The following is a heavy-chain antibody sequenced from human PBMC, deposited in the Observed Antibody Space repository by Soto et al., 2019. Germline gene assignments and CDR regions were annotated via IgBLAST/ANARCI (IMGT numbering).Heavy chain of an antibody. V-gene: IGHV3-30*18. D-gene: IGHD5-18*01. J-gene: IGHJ6*01. CDR3: AKDEDTAMVGPGPYYYGMDV. CDR1: GFTFSSYG. CDR2: ISYDGSNK. Sequence: QVQLVESGGGVVQPGRSLRLSCAASGFTFSSYGMHWVRQAPGKGLEWVAVISYDGSNKYYADSVKGRFTISRDNSKNTLYLQMNSLRAEDTAVYYCAKDEDTAMVGPGPYYYGMDVW.